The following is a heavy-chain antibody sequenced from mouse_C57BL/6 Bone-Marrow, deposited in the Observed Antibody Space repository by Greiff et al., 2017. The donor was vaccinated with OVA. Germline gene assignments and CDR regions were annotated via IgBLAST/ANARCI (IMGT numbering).Heavy chain of an antibody. CDR1: GYTFTSYG. J-gene: IGHJ4*01. V-gene: IGHV1-81*01. CDR2: IYPRSGNT. D-gene: IGHD3-1*01. Sequence: VNLVESGAELARPGASVKLSCKASGYTFTSYGISWVKQRTGQGLEWIGEIYPRSGNTYYNEKFKGKATLTADKSSSTAYMELRSLTSEDSAVYFCARGGFWAMDYWGQGTSVTVSS. CDR3: ARGGFWAMDY.